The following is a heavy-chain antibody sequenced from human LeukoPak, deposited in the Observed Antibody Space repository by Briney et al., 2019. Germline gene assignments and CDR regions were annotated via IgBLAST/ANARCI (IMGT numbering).Heavy chain of an antibody. V-gene: IGHV3-13*01. Sequence: GSLRLSCAASGFTSSNYDMHWVRQATGKGLEWVSAIGTAGDTYYPGSVKGRFTISRENAKNSLYLQMNSLRAGDTAVYYCARGPATVTASYYYYGMDVWGQGTTVTVSS. CDR3: ARGPATVTASYYYYGMDV. J-gene: IGHJ6*02. CDR2: IGTAGDT. D-gene: IGHD4-17*01. CDR1: GFTSSNYD.